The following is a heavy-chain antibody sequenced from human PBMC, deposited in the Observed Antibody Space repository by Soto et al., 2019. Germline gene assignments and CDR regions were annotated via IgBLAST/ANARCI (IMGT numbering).Heavy chain of an antibody. CDR3: ASENPSGLAY. CDR1: GYTFTSYD. Sequence: QVQLVQSGAEVKKPGASVKVSCKASGYTFTSYDINWVRQATGQGLEWMGWMNPNSGNTVYAQKLQGRVPMTRNTSISPAYLELSSLRSEDTAVYYCASENPSGLAYWGQGTLVTVSS. V-gene: IGHV1-8*01. J-gene: IGHJ4*02. CDR2: MNPNSGNT.